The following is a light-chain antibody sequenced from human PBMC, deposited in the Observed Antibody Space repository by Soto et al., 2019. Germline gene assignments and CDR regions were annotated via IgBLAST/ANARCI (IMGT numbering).Light chain of an antibody. Sequence: IQLTQSPSSLSASVGDRVTVTCRASQSINIYLSWYQQKPGKAPTLLIYGASTLQSGVPSRFSGGGSRTDLTLTISSLQTEDFATYYCQQSYRSPYTFGQGTKLQI. J-gene: IGKJ2*01. CDR1: QSINIY. CDR2: GAS. V-gene: IGKV1-39*01. CDR3: QQSYRSPYT.